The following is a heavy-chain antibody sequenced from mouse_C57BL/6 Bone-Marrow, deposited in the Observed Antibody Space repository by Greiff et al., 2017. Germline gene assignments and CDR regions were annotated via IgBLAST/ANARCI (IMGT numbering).Heavy chain of an antibody. J-gene: IGHJ2*01. V-gene: IGHV1-81*01. D-gene: IGHD1-1*01. CDR1: GYTFASYG. CDR3: ARWGYYYGRG. CDR2: IYPRSGST. Sequence: QVQLKESGAELARPGASVKLSCKASGYTFASYGISWVKQRTGQGLEWIGEIYPRSGSTYYNEKFKGKATLTADKSSSTAYMELRSLTSEDSAVXFCARWGYYYGRGWGQGTTLTVSS.